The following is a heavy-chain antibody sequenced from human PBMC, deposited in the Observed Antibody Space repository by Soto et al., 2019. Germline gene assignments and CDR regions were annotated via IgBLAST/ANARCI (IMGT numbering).Heavy chain of an antibody. CDR3: ARALGGYCTNGVCPGDYYGMDV. Sequence: SETLSLTCTVSVGSISSYYWSLIRQPPGKGLEWIGYINYSGSTNYDPSLKSRVTISVDTSKNQFSLKLSSVTAADTAVYYCARALGGYCTNGVCPGDYYGMDVWGQGTTVTVSS. CDR1: VGSISSYY. CDR2: INYSGST. V-gene: IGHV4-59*01. J-gene: IGHJ6*02. D-gene: IGHD2-8*01.